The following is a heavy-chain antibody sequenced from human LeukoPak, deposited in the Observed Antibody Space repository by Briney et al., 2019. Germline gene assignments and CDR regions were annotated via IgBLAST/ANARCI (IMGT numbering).Heavy chain of an antibody. CDR1: GGSISSYY. D-gene: IGHD6-13*01. CDR3: ARGAEAQQLVRWFDP. J-gene: IGHJ5*02. Sequence: SETLSLTCTVSGGSISSYYWSWIRQPPGKGLEWIGYIYYSGSTNYNPSLKSRVPISVDTSKNQFSLKLSSVTAADTAVYYCARGAEAQQLVRWFDPWGQGTLVTVSS. CDR2: IYYSGST. V-gene: IGHV4-59*01.